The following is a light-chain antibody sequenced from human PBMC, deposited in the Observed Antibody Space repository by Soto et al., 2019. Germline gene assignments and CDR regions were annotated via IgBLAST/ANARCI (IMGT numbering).Light chain of an antibody. J-gene: IGLJ1*01. CDR1: SSDVGGYNY. V-gene: IGLV2-8*01. CDR3: TSYAGGNNV. CDR2: EVN. Sequence: QSALTQPPSASGSPGQSVTISCTGTSSDVGGYNYVSWYQQHPGKVPKLMVYEVNKRPSGAPDRFSGSKSGNTASLTVSGLQAEDAADYYCTSYAGGNNVFGTGTKLTVL.